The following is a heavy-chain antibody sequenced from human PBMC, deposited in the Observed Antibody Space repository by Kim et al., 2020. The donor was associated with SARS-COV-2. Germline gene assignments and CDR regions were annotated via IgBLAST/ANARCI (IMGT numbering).Heavy chain of an antibody. Sequence: ASVKVSCKASGYTFTSYAMHWVRQAPGQRLEWMGWINAGNGNTKYSQKFQGRVTITRDTSASTAYMELSSLRSEDTAVYYCASSVGNVVAATLTDYYYGMDVWGQGTTVTVSS. CDR1: GYTFTSYA. D-gene: IGHD2-15*01. J-gene: IGHJ6*02. CDR2: INAGNGNT. CDR3: ASSVGNVVAATLTDYYYGMDV. V-gene: IGHV1-3*01.